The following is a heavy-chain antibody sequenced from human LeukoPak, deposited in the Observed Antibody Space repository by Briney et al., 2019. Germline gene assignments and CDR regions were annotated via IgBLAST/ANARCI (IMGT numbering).Heavy chain of an antibody. D-gene: IGHD2-21*02. CDR2: MTPNSGNT. Sequence: GASVKVSCKASGYTFTNYDINWLRQGTGQGLEWMAWMTPNSGNTGHEQKFQGRLTMTRDISISTAYTELSSLRSEDTAVYYCAFCGGDCGGAFDVWGQGTTVTVSS. CDR1: GYTFTNYD. CDR3: AFCGGDCGGAFDV. J-gene: IGHJ3*01. V-gene: IGHV1-8*01.